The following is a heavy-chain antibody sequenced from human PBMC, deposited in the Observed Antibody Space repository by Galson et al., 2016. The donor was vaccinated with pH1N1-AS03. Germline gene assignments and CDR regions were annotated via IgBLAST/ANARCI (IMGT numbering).Heavy chain of an antibody. J-gene: IGHJ6*03. CDR3: ARESTGTEHIVVVTGRYGYYYMDV. Sequence: SLRLSCAASGFTFKSYWMSWVRQAPGKGLEWVANINQDENEKHCVDSVKGRFTISRDNAKNSLYLEMNSLRAEDTALYYCARESTGTEHIVVVTGRYGYYYMDVWGEGTTVTVSS. V-gene: IGHV3-7*03. D-gene: IGHD2-21*02. CDR2: INQDENEK. CDR1: GFTFKSYW.